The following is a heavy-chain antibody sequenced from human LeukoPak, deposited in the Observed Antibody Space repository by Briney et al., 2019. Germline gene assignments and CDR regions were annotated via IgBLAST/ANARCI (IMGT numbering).Heavy chain of an antibody. CDR1: GFTFGDYA. J-gene: IGHJ6*02. Sequence: GGSLRLSCTASGFTFGDYAMSWVRQAPGKGLEWVGFIRSKAYGGTTEYAASVKGRFTNSRDDSKSIAYLQMNSLKTEDTAVYYCTRGLAPTPSYYYYGMDVWGQGTTVTVSS. V-gene: IGHV3-49*04. CDR2: IRSKAYGGTT. CDR3: TRGLAPTPSYYYYGMDV.